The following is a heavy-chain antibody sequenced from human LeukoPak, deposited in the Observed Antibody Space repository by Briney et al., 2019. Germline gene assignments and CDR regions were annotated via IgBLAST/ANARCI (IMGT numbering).Heavy chain of an antibody. CDR1: GYSFTSYW. CDR3: ARGYYDSSGYWYFDY. Sequence: GESLKISCKGSGYSFTSYWISWVRQMPGKGLEWMGIIYPGDSDTRYSPSFQGQVTISADKSISTAYLQWSSLKASDTAMYYCARGYYDSSGYWYFDYWGQGTLVTVSS. V-gene: IGHV5-51*01. CDR2: IYPGDSDT. J-gene: IGHJ4*02. D-gene: IGHD3-22*01.